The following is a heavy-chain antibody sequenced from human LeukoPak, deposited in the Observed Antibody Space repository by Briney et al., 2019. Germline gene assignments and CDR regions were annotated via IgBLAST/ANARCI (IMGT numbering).Heavy chain of an antibody. CDR1: GFTFSSYA. Sequence: GGSLRLSCAASGFTFSSYAMSWVRQAPGKGLEWVSAISGSGGSTYYADSVKGRFTISRDNSKNTLYLQMNSLRAEDTAVYYXAKDKHYDYVWGSYRSEYWGQGTLVTVSS. CDR2: ISGSGGST. V-gene: IGHV3-23*01. CDR3: AKDKHYDYVWGSYRSEY. D-gene: IGHD3-16*02. J-gene: IGHJ4*02.